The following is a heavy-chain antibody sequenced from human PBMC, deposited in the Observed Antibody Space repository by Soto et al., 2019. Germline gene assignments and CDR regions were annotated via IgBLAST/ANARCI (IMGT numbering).Heavy chain of an antibody. J-gene: IGHJ4*02. V-gene: IGHV4-59*01. Sequence: PSETLSLTCTVSGGSISSYYWSWIRQPPGKGLEWIGYIYYSGSTNYNPSLKSRVTISVDTSKNQFSLKLSSVIAADTAVYYCARGSQRVTGTYDSWGQGTLVTVSS. CDR2: IYYSGST. D-gene: IGHD1-1*01. CDR3: ARGSQRVTGTYDS. CDR1: GGSISSYY.